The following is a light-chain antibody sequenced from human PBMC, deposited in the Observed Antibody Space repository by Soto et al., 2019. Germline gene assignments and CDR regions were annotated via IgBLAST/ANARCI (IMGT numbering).Light chain of an antibody. J-gene: IGKJ1*01. V-gene: IGKV3-20*01. CDR3: QQYHNSPLT. Sequence: MSQSPATLSVSPGGRATLSCRASQSVSSNYLAWYQQKPGQAPRVLIYGASSRTTGIPDRFSGSGSGTDFTLTISRLEPEDFAVCYCQQYHNSPLTFGQGTKVDIK. CDR1: QSVSSNY. CDR2: GAS.